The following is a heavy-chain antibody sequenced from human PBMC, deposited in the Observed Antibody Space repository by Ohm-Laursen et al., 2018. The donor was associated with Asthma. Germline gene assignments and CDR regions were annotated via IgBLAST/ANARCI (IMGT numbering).Heavy chain of an antibody. D-gene: IGHD2-2*01. Sequence: GASVKVSCKASGGTFSSYAISWVRQAPGQGLEWMGGIIPIFGTENYAQKFQGRVTITADESTSTAYMELSSLRSEDTAVYYCARSPPTSKYPHDAFDIWGQGTMVTVSS. CDR2: IIPIFGTE. CDR3: ARSPPTSKYPHDAFDI. J-gene: IGHJ3*02. V-gene: IGHV1-69*13. CDR1: GGTFSSYA.